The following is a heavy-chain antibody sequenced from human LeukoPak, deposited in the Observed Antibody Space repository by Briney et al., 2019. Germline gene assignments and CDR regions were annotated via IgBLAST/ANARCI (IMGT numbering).Heavy chain of an antibody. D-gene: IGHD3-22*01. Sequence: SETLSLTCTTSGYSISSGYYWGWIRQPPGKGLEWIGSRYHRGSTYYNPSLKSRVTISVDTSKNQFSLNLTSVTAADTAVYYCAQFDSGGYYSTYWGQGTLVTVSS. CDR1: GYSISSGYY. V-gene: IGHV4-38-2*02. CDR3: AQFDSGGYYSTY. J-gene: IGHJ4*02. CDR2: RYHRGST.